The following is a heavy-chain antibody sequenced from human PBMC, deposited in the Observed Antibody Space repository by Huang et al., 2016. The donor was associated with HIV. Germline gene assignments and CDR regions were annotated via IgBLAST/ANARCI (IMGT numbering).Heavy chain of an antibody. CDR3: ARSEPSRYYFDY. V-gene: IGHV3-30-3*01. J-gene: IGHJ4*02. Sequence: QVQLVESGGGVVQPGTSLRLSCAASGFTFSNYAMNWVRQSAGKGLYGVAVISNEGSTTYYADSVKGRFTISRDNSKNTVYLQMNSLRAEDTAVYYCARSEPSRYYFDYWGQGTLVTVSS. CDR1: GFTFSNYA. CDR2: ISNEGSTT.